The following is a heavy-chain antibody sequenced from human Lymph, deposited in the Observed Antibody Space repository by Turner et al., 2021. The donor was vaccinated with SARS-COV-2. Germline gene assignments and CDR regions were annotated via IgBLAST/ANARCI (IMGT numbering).Heavy chain of an antibody. CDR3: AKDRFTLSSGWEDY. CDR2: IRGSGGST. Sequence: EVQLLESGGGLVQPGGYLRLSCAASGFTFSSYAMSWVRQAPGKGLEWVSAIRGSGGSTYYADSVKGRFTISRDNSKNTLYLQMNSLRAEDTAIYYCAKDRFTLSSGWEDYWGQGALVTVSS. V-gene: IGHV3-23*01. J-gene: IGHJ4*02. D-gene: IGHD6-19*01. CDR1: GFTFSSYA.